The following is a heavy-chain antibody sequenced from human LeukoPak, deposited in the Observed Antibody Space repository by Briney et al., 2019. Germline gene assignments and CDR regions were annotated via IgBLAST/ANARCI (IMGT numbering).Heavy chain of an antibody. J-gene: IGHJ4*02. CDR3: ATSSSSDYFDY. V-gene: IGHV1-2*07. CDR1: GYTFTGYY. D-gene: IGHD6-6*01. CDR2: INPNSGGT. Sequence: ASVKVSCKASGYTFTGYYMHWVRQAPGQGLEWMGWINPNSGGTNYAHKFQGRVTMTRDTSISTAYMELSRLRSDDTAVYYCATSSSSDYFDYWGQGTLVTVSS.